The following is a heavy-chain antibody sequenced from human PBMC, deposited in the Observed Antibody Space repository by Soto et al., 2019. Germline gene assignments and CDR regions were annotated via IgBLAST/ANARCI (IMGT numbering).Heavy chain of an antibody. Sequence: QVQLVQSGAEVKRPGSAVHVSCKASGGSFSSYTVSWVRQAPGQGLEWMGRIIPPLDKTNYAQKFQGRLTMTADRSTSTVYRELSSLRFEDTAVYYCAPTTGALVPVPSWGLGTLVTVSS. CDR2: IIPPLDKT. CDR1: GGSFSSYT. V-gene: IGHV1-69*02. J-gene: IGHJ5*02. D-gene: IGHD1-1*01. CDR3: APTTGALVPVPS.